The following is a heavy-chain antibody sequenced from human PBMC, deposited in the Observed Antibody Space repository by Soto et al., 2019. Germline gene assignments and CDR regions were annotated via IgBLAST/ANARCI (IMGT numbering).Heavy chain of an antibody. Sequence: GGSLRLSCAASGFTFSSYLMHWVGQSPGKGLVWVSRINSDGSSTSYADSVKGRFTISRDNAKNTLYLQMNSLRAEDTAVYYCARAEITMVRGVIITEAFDIWGQGTMVTVSS. CDR1: GFTFSSYL. J-gene: IGHJ3*02. D-gene: IGHD3-10*01. CDR3: ARAEITMVRGVIITEAFDI. V-gene: IGHV3-74*01. CDR2: INSDGSST.